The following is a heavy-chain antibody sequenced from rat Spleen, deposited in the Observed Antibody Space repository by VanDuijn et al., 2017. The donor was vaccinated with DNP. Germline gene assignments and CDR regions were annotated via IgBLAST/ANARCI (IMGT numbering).Heavy chain of an antibody. CDR1: GFSLTNHH. CDR2: VWIGGTT. V-gene: IGHV2-43*01. Sequence: QVQLRESGPGLVQPSQTLSLACTVSGFSLTNHHVHWVRQPSGKGLEWMGVVWIGGTTHISSIFKSRVSITRDTSKSQVFLKMDSLQTEDTAMYFCARLAVDAPAAGGQGTSVTVSS. J-gene: IGHJ4*01. CDR3: ARLAVDAPAA. D-gene: IGHD3-2*01.